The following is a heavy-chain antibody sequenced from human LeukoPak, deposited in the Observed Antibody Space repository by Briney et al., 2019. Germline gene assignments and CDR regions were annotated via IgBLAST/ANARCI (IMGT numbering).Heavy chain of an antibody. CDR2: IIPIFGTA. CDR1: GGTFSSYA. J-gene: IGHJ4*02. D-gene: IGHD5-18*01. Sequence: SVKVSCKASGGTFSSYAISWVRQAPGQGLEWMGRIIPIFGTANYAQKFQGRVTIITDESTSTAYMELSSLRSEDTAVYYCARDYSYAENRDYWGQGTLVTVSS. CDR3: ARDYSYAENRDY. V-gene: IGHV1-69*05.